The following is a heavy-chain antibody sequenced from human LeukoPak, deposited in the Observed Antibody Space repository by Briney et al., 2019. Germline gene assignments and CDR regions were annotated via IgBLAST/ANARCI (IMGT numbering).Heavy chain of an antibody. Sequence: SETLSLTCTVSGGSISSGSYYWSWIRQPAGKGLEWIGRIYTSGSTNYNPSLKSRVTISVDTSKNQFSLKLSSVTAADTAVYYCARAWFGDRNYYYYMDVWGKGTTVTISS. CDR2: IYTSGST. D-gene: IGHD3-10*01. CDR1: GGSISSGSYY. V-gene: IGHV4-61*02. CDR3: ARAWFGDRNYYYYMDV. J-gene: IGHJ6*03.